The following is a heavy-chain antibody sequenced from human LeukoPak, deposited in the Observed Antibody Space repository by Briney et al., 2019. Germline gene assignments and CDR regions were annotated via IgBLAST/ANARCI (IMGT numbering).Heavy chain of an antibody. CDR2: IITYNGNT. CDR3: AKTTVTSEEYFYYYMDV. V-gene: IGHV1-18*01. J-gene: IGHJ6*03. Sequence: ASVTVSCKASGFTFTSYGITWVRQAPGQGLEWMGWIITYNGNTHYAQKLQGRVTLTTDTSTNTAYMGLRGLRSDDTAVYYCAKTTVTSEEYFYYYMDVWGKGTTVTVSS. D-gene: IGHD4-17*01. CDR1: GFTFTSYG.